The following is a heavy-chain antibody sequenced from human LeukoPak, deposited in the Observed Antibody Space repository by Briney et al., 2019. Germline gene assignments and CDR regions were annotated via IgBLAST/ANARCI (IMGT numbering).Heavy chain of an antibody. CDR1: GGSIRSYY. Sequence: ASETLSPTCTVSGGSIRSYYWSWIRQPPGKGLEWIGYIYYSGSTNYNPSLKSRVSISVDTSKNQFSLKLSSVTAADTAVYYCARTGSTVTMLYPFDHWGQGTLVTVSS. J-gene: IGHJ4*02. V-gene: IGHV4-59*01. D-gene: IGHD4-17*01. CDR2: IYYSGST. CDR3: ARTGSTVTMLYPFDH.